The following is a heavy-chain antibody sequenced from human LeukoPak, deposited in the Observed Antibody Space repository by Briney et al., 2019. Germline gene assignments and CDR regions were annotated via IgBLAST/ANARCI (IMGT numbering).Heavy chain of an antibody. CDR2: VYYSVST. Sequence: SETLSLTCTVSGGSISSYYWSWIRQPPGKGLEWIGYVYYSVSTSYNPSLKSRVTISADTSKNQFSLKLSSVTAADAAVYYCARGPGSGTYWAFDYWGQGTLVTVSS. J-gene: IGHJ4*02. CDR1: GGSISSYY. D-gene: IGHD1-26*01. V-gene: IGHV4-59*01. CDR3: ARGPGSGTYWAFDY.